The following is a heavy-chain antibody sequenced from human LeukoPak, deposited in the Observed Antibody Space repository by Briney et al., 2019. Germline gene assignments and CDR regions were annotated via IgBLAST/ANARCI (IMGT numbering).Heavy chain of an antibody. J-gene: IGHJ2*01. CDR3: ARDGVAVAYWYFDL. Sequence: ASVKVSCKASGYTFTSYDINWVRQATGQGLEWMGWINPKSGGTNEAQKFHDRVTMTRGTSIRTAYMEVSRLRSEDTAVYYCARDGVAVAYWYFDLWGRGTLVTVSS. CDR2: INPKSGGT. D-gene: IGHD6-19*01. V-gene: IGHV1-2*02. CDR1: GYTFTSYD.